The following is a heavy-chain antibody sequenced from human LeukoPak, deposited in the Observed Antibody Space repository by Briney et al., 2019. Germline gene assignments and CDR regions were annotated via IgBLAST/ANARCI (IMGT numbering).Heavy chain of an antibody. J-gene: IGHJ4*02. CDR1: GYTFTGYY. CDR3: ARAMVRGVIEDY. V-gene: IGHV1-2*02. D-gene: IGHD3-10*01. CDR2: INPNSGGT. Sequence: GASVKVSCKASGYTFTGYYMHWVRQAPGQGLEWMGWINPNSGGTDYAQKFQGRVTMTRDTSISTAYMELSRLRSDDTAVYYCARAMVRGVIEDYWGQGTLVTVSS.